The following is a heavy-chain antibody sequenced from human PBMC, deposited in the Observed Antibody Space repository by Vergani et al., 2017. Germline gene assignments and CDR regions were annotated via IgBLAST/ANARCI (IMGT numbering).Heavy chain of an antibody. Sequence: EVQLLESGGGLVQPGGSLRLSCAASGFTFSSYAMSWVRQAPGKGLEWVSAISGSGGSTYYADSVKGRFTISRDNSKNTLYLQMNSLRAEDTAVYYCAKDIQQLGYYYYYGMDVWGQGTTVTVSS. CDR2: ISGSGGST. V-gene: IGHV3-23*01. D-gene: IGHD6-13*01. J-gene: IGHJ6*02. CDR1: GFTFSSYA. CDR3: AKDIQQLGYYYYYGMDV.